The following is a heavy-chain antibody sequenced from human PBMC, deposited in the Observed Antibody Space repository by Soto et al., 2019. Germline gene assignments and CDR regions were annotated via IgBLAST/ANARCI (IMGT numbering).Heavy chain of an antibody. J-gene: IGHJ4*02. CDR2: IYWDDDK. V-gene: IGHV2-5*02. CDR1: GFSLSTSGVG. Sequence: QITLKESGPTLVKPTQTLTLTCTFSGFSLSTSGVGVGWIRQPPGKALEWLALIYWDDDKRYSPSLKSRLTITKDTSKNQVVLTMTNMDPVDTASYYCAHRRVMGSGWYFDYWGQGTLVTVSS. D-gene: IGHD6-19*01. CDR3: AHRRVMGSGWYFDY.